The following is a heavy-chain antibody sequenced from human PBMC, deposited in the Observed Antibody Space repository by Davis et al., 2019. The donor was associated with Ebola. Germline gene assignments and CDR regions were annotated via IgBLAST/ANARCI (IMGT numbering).Heavy chain of an antibody. V-gene: IGHV4-39*01. Sequence: PSETLPLTCTVPGGSISSSSYYWGWIRQPPGKGLEWIGSIYYSGSTYYNPSLKSRVTISVDTSKNQFSLKLSSVTAADTAVYYCARSRLVYAHDAFDIWGQGTMVTVSS. CDR1: GGSISSSSYY. CDR2: IYYSGST. J-gene: IGHJ3*02. D-gene: IGHD2-8*01. CDR3: ARSRLVYAHDAFDI.